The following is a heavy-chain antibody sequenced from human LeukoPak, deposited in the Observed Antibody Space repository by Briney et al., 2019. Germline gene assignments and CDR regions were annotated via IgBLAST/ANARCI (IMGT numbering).Heavy chain of an antibody. D-gene: IGHD5-18*01. Sequence: SETLSLTCTVSGGSISSSSYYWSWIRQPPGKGLEWIGSIYYSGSTYYNPSLKSRVTISVDTSKNQFSLKLSSVTAADTAVYYCARLERGYSYDQHWFDPWGQGTLVTVS. V-gene: IGHV4-39*01. J-gene: IGHJ5*02. CDR2: IYYSGST. CDR1: GGSISSSSYY. CDR3: ARLERGYSYDQHWFDP.